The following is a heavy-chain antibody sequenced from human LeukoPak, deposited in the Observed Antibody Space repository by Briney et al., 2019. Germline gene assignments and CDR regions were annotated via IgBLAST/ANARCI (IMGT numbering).Heavy chain of an antibody. CDR2: INPNSGGT. D-gene: IGHD3-22*01. Sequence: ASVKVSCKASGYTFTGYYMHWVRQAPGQGLEWMGWINPNSGGTNYAQKFQGRVTMTRDTSISTAYMELSRLRSDDTAVYYCARNYYDSSGYYGGYPGWFDPWGQGTLVTVSS. CDR1: GYTFTGYY. V-gene: IGHV1-2*02. J-gene: IGHJ5*02. CDR3: ARNYYDSSGYYGGYPGWFDP.